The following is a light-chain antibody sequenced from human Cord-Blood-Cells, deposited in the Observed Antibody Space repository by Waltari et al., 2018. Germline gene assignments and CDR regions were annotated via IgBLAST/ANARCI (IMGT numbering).Light chain of an antibody. Sequence: SSELPHAPAVSVAVAPTVRITRQGDSLRREYVSWFQKKPGQAPVLVIYGKNNRPSGIPDRFSGSSSGNTASLTITGAQAEDEADYYCTSRDSSGNHRVFGGGTKLTVL. V-gene: IGLV3-19*01. J-gene: IGLJ3*02. CDR3: TSRDSSGNHRV. CDR1: SLRREY. CDR2: GKN.